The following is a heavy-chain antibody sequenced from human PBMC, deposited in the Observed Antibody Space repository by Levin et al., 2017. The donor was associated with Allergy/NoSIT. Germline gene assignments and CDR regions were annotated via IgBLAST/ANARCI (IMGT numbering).Heavy chain of an antibody. Sequence: GESLKISCKASGYTFTSYDINWVRQATGQGLEWMGWMNPNSGNTGYAQKFQGRVTMTRNTSISTAYMELSSLRSEDTAVYYCARRWAVAGRRSFDPWGQGTLVTVSS. D-gene: IGHD6-19*01. CDR1: GYTFTSYD. J-gene: IGHJ5*02. CDR2: MNPNSGNT. V-gene: IGHV1-8*01. CDR3: ARRWAVAGRRSFDP.